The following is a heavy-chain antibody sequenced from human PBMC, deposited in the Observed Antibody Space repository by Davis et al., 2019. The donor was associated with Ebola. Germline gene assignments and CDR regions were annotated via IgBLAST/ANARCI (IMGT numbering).Heavy chain of an antibody. CDR2: MSRDGSKE. V-gene: IGHV3-30*02. CDR3: AKDHRPHEDFWSGYYIE. Sequence: GESLKISCAASGFTFGSYGMFWVRQAPGKGLEWVAFMSRDGSKEHYVDSVRGRFTISRDNSKSTLYLHMESLRGEDSTFYFCAKDHRPHEDFWSGYYIEWGQGTQVTVSS. J-gene: IGHJ4*02. D-gene: IGHD3-3*01. CDR1: GFTFGSYG.